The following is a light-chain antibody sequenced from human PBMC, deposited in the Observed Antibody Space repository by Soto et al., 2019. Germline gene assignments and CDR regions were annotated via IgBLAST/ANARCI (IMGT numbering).Light chain of an antibody. CDR2: EVS. Sequence: QSALTQPASVSGSPGQSITISCTGTSSDVGTYNLVSWYQQHPGKAPKLMIYEVSKRPSGVSNRFSGSKSDNTASLKISGLQAEDEADYYCCSYAGSTTSFGGGTKLTVL. V-gene: IGLV2-23*02. J-gene: IGLJ2*01. CDR1: SSDVGTYNL. CDR3: CSYAGSTTS.